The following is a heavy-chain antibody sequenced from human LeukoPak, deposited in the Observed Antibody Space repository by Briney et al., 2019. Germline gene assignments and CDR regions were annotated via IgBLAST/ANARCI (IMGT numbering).Heavy chain of an antibody. J-gene: IGHJ4*02. CDR1: GFTFSNNG. CDR2: ISDGGDTT. CDR3: GKTQGAFDH. V-gene: IGHV3-23*01. D-gene: IGHD3-16*01. Sequence: EGSLRLSCAASGFTFSNNGMTWVRQAPGKGMEWVTGISDGGDTTYDAGSVKGRFTVSRDNSKNILYLQMNSLRAEDTALYCCGKTQGAFDHWGQGSLVTVSS.